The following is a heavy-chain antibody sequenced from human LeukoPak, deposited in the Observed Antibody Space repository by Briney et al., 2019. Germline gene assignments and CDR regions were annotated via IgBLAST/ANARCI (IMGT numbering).Heavy chain of an antibody. CDR1: GFSFRNYA. Sequence: PGGSLRLSCVASGFSFRNYAMSWVRQAPGKGLQWVSQISGTGGATWYAGFARDRFTISRDNSKKTLYLQMSGLRDEDTAMYYCVKVPRDTYGTNWFVSWGQGTLLIVSS. D-gene: IGHD2-21*01. V-gene: IGHV3-23*01. CDR2: ISGTGGAT. CDR3: VKVPRDTYGTNWFVS. J-gene: IGHJ5*01.